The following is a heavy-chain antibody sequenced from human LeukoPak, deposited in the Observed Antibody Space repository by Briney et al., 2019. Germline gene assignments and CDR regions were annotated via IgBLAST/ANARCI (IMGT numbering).Heavy chain of an antibody. J-gene: IGHJ4*02. V-gene: IGHV3-33*01. CDR3: VRGQRLRGPSYFDS. CDR2: IWYDGSNK. Sequence: GRSLRLSCVASGFTFSNYGIHWVRQAPGKGLEWVAVIWYDGSNKDSGDSVKGRFTISRDNSKNTVYLQMNSLRAEDTAVYYCVRGQRLRGPSYFDSWGQGALVTVSS. D-gene: IGHD6-25*01. CDR1: GFTFSNYG.